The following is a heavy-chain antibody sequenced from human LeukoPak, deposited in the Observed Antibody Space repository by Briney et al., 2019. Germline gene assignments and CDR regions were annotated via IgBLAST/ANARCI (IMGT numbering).Heavy chain of an antibody. V-gene: IGHV3-11*01. Sequence: GGSLRLSCAASEFTFSDYYMSWIRQAPGKGLEWVSYISGSGNTIYYADSVRGRFTISRDNAKKSLYLQMNSLRAEDTAVYYCVRDFGTVTASFDYWGQGTLVTVSS. J-gene: IGHJ4*02. D-gene: IGHD4-11*01. CDR3: VRDFGTVTASFDY. CDR2: ISGSGNTI. CDR1: EFTFSDYY.